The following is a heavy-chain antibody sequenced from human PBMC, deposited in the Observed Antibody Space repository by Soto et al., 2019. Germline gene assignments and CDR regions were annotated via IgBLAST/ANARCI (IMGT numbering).Heavy chain of an antibody. CDR3: ARGRYGDY. Sequence: QIHLVQSGAEVKKPGASVKVSCKGSGYGFTTYGITWVRQAPGQGLEWMAWISAHNGNTNYAQKLQGRVTVTRDISTSTACMELRRLRSDDTAVYYCARGRYGDYWGQGALVTVSS. CDR1: GYGFTTYG. V-gene: IGHV1-18*01. D-gene: IGHD1-1*01. J-gene: IGHJ4*02. CDR2: ISAHNGNT.